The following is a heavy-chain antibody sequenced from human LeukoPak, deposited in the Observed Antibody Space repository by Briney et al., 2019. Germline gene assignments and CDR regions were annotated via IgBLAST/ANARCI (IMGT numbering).Heavy chain of an antibody. V-gene: IGHV4-30-2*01. Sequence: SETLSLTCTVSGGSISSGNYYWSWIRQPPGKGLEWIGYIHHSGSTYYNPSLNSRVTVSVDRSKNQFSLKMTSVTAADTAVYYCARRFYDSRGYYYFDYWGQGTLVTVSS. D-gene: IGHD3-22*01. CDR3: ARRFYDSRGYYYFDY. CDR2: IHHSGST. CDR1: GGSISSGNYY. J-gene: IGHJ4*02.